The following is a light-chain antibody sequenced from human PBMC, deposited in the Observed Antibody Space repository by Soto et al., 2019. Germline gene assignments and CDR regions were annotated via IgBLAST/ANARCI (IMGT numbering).Light chain of an antibody. CDR3: QQYYSYPHT. CDR1: QGISSY. J-gene: IGKJ2*01. V-gene: IGKV1-8*01. Sequence: AIRMTQSPSSFSASTGDRVTITCRASQGISSYLAWYQQKPGKAPKLLIYAASTLQSGVPSRFSGSGSGTDFTLTISCLQPEDFATYSCQQYYSYPHTLGQGTKLEI. CDR2: AAS.